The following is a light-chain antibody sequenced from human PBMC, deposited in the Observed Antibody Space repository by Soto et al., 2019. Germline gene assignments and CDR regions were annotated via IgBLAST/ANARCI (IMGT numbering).Light chain of an antibody. J-gene: IGKJ1*01. Sequence: DIQMTQSPSTLSASVVDRVTITCRASQSISSWLAWYQQKPGKAPKFLIYDASSLESGVPSRFSGSGSGTEFTLTISSLHPGDFATYYCQQYISLPWTFGQGTNVDIK. CDR2: DAS. CDR1: QSISSW. V-gene: IGKV1-5*01. CDR3: QQYISLPWT.